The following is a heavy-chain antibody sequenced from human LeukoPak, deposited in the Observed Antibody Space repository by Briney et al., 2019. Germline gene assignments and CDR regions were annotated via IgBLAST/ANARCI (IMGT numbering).Heavy chain of an antibody. Sequence: GGSLRLSCAASGFTFSSYWMSWVRQAPGKGLEWVANIKQDGSEKYYVDSVKGRFTISRDNAKNSLYLQMNSLRAEDTAVYYCARHPAGRFGPQRPFNWFDPWGQGTLVTVSS. D-gene: IGHD3-10*01. J-gene: IGHJ5*02. CDR1: GFTFSSYW. V-gene: IGHV3-7*01. CDR2: IKQDGSEK. CDR3: ARHPAGRFGPQRPFNWFDP.